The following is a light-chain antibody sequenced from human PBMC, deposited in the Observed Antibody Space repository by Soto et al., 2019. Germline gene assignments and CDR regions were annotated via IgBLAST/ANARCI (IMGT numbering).Light chain of an antibody. V-gene: IGKV1-16*01. CDR2: AAS. CDR3: LQHNSYPPT. J-gene: IGKJ5*01. Sequence: DIQMTQSPSSLSASVGDRVTTTCRASQGISSSLAWFQQKPGKAPKPLIYAASSLHSGVPSRFSGSGSGTAFTLTISSLQPEDFATSYCLQHNSYPPTFGQGTLLEIK. CDR1: QGISSS.